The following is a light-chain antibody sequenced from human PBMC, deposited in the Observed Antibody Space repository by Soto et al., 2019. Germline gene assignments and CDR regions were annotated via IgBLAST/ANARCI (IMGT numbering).Light chain of an antibody. CDR1: SSDAATYDF. J-gene: IGLJ1*01. V-gene: IGLV2-11*01. CDR3: CLYAVTFYV. CDR2: DVS. Sequence: QSALTQPRSVSGSPGQSVTISCTGTSSDAATYDFVSWYQQHPGKAPRLMISDVSERPSGVPDRFSGSKSGNTASLTISGLQAEDEADYYCCLYAVTFYVFGTGTKVTVL.